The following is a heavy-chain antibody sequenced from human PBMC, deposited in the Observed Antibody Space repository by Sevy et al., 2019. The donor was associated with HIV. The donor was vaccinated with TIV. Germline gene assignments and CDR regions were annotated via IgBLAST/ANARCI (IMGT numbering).Heavy chain of an antibody. V-gene: IGHV3-49*03. CDR2: IRSKDYGGAT. D-gene: IGHD3-22*01. CDR3: TRGYYYDSSGYSDY. J-gene: IGHJ4*02. CDR1: GFTFGDYA. Sequence: GGSLRLSCTGSGFTFGDYAMSWFRQAPGMGLEWVGFIRSKDYGGATEYAAAVKGRFTISKDDSKSIAELQMNSLKNEDTAVYYCTRGYYYDSSGYSDYWGQGTLVTVSS.